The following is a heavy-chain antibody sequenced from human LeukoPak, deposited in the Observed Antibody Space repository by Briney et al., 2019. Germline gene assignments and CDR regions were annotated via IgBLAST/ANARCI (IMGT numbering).Heavy chain of an antibody. CDR2: ISSSSRYI. CDR3: AKGFERGVVLPTWDY. Sequence: GGPLRLSCAASGFTFSSYSIYWVRQAPGKVLEWGSSISSSSRYINYADSVKGRFTISRDNAKTSLFLQMNSLRAEDTAVYYCAKGFERGVVLPTWDYWGQGTLVTVSS. D-gene: IGHD6-6*01. CDR1: GFTFSSYS. J-gene: IGHJ4*02. V-gene: IGHV3-21*01.